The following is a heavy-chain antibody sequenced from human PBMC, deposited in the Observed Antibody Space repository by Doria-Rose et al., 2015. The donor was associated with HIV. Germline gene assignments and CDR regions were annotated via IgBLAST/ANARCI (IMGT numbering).Heavy chain of an antibody. CDR3: ARRRGEDNADEF. CDR2: ITPGDSDT. Sequence: GYSFTRDWISWVRQVPVKGLEWMGLITPGDSDTRYSPSFRGQVTISVDKSINTADPEWHILKAPDTALYFGARRRGEDNADEFWGPGTIVEVSS. D-gene: IGHD2-15*01. CDR1: GYSFTRDW. J-gene: IGHJ4*02. V-gene: IGHV5-51*01.